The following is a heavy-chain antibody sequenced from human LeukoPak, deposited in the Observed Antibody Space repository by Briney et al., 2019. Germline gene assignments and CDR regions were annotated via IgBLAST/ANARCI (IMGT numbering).Heavy chain of an antibody. CDR1: GGSISSYY. CDR3: ARLAGKRYCSSTSCYRGGLDY. V-gene: IGHV4-4*07. J-gene: IGHJ4*02. Sequence: SETLSLTCTVSGGSISSYYWSWIRQPAGKGLEWIGRIYTSGSTSYNPSLKSRVTISVDTSKNQFSLKLSSVTAADTAVYYCARLAGKRYCSSTSCYRGGLDYWGQGTLVTVSS. CDR2: IYTSGST. D-gene: IGHD2-2*01.